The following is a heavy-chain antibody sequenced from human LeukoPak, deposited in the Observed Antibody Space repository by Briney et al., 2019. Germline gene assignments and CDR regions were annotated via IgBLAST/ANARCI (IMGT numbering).Heavy chain of an antibody. D-gene: IGHD1-26*01. Sequence: ASVKVSCKASGYTFTGYYMHWVRQAPGQGLEWMGWINPNSGGTNYAQKFQGRVTMTRDTSISTAYMELSRLRSDDTAVYYCARGSGSYFPHYYHMDVWGKGTTVTVSS. CDR1: GYTFTGYY. CDR3: ARGSGSYFPHYYHMDV. J-gene: IGHJ6*03. V-gene: IGHV1-2*02. CDR2: INPNSGGT.